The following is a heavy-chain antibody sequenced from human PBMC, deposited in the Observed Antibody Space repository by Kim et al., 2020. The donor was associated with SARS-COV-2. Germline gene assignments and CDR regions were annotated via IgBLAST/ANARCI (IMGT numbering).Heavy chain of an antibody. J-gene: IGHJ4*02. CDR2: IIPIFGTA. CDR1: GGTFSSYA. CDR3: ASGTPGVGDGPVSYYFDY. Sequence: SVKVSCKASGGTFSSYAISWVRQAPGQGLEWMGGIIPIFGTANYAQKFQGRVTITADESTSTAYMELSSLRSEDTAVYYCASGTPGVGDGPVSYYFDYWGQGTLVTVPS. D-gene: IGHD3-10*01. V-gene: IGHV1-69*13.